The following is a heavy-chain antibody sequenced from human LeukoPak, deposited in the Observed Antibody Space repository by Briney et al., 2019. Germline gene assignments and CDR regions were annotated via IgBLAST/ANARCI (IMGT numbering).Heavy chain of an antibody. Sequence: PGASLRLSCAASGFTFSSYGMHWVRQAPGKGLEWVAVIWYDGSNKYYADSVKGRFTISRDNSKNTLYLQMNSLRAEDTAVYYCARRYCSGGSCYSGVEGIDYWGQGTLVTVSS. V-gene: IGHV3-33*01. CDR2: IWYDGSNK. CDR3: ARRYCSGGSCYSGVEGIDY. CDR1: GFTFSSYG. J-gene: IGHJ4*02. D-gene: IGHD2-15*01.